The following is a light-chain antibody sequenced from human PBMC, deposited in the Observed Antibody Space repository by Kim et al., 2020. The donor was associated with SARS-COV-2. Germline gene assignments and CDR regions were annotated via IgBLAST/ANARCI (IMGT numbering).Light chain of an antibody. V-gene: IGLV6-57*01. J-gene: IGLJ3*02. CDR2: EDN. CDR3: QSYDSSSLV. Sequence: GNKVTLPLPRSRGSIGRNLGAWDHTRPGRSPPHVNSEDNQRPSGVPDRFSGSIDSSSNSASLTISGLKTEDEADYYCQSYDSSSLVFGGGTQLTVL. CDR1: RGSIGRNL.